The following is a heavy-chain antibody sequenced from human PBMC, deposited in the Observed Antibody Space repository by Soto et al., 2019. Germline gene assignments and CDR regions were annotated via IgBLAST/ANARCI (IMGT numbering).Heavy chain of an antibody. J-gene: IGHJ4*02. CDR2: ISYVGSNK. CDR3: ARGSLGYDSSGYYPG. Sequence: QVQLVESGGGVVQPGRSLRLSCAASGFTFSSYAMHWVRQAPGKGLEWVAVISYVGSNKYYADSVKGRFTISRDNSKNTLYLQMNSLRAEDTAVYYCARGSLGYDSSGYYPGWGQGTLVTVSS. D-gene: IGHD3-22*01. CDR1: GFTFSSYA. V-gene: IGHV3-30-3*01.